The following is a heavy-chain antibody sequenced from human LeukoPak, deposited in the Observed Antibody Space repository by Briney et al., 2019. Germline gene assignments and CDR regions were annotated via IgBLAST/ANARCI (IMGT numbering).Heavy chain of an antibody. CDR1: GVSISSGGYY. J-gene: IGHJ4*02. CDR2: IYYSGST. D-gene: IGHD2-2*01. CDR3: ARDDSTERYFDY. Sequence: SETLSLTCTVSGVSISSGGYYWSWIRQHPGKGLEWIGYIYYSGSTYYNPSLKSRVTISVDTSKNQFSLKLSSVTAADTAVYYCARDDSTERYFDYWGQGTLVTVSS. V-gene: IGHV4-31*03.